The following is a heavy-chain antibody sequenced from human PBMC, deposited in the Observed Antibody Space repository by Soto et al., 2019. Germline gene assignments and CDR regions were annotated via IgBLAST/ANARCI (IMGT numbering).Heavy chain of an antibody. D-gene: IGHD3-9*01. Sequence: GGSLRLSCAASGFTFSNYGIHWVRQAPGKGLEWVAIIWYDGTNKYYADSVKGRFTISRDNSKNTLSLQMNSLRAEDTAVYYCAREPSHYDILTGPYYYGMDVWGQ. CDR3: AREPSHYDILTGPYYYGMDV. J-gene: IGHJ6*02. CDR1: GFTFSNYG. CDR2: IWYDGTNK. V-gene: IGHV3-33*01.